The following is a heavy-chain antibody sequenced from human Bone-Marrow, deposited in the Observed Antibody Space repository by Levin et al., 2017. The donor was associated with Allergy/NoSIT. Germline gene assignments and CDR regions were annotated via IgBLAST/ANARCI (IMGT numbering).Heavy chain of an antibody. J-gene: IGHJ4*02. D-gene: IGHD3-22*01. Sequence: KISCKASGGTFNRYGISWVRQAPGQGLEWMGGIIPMFGAPTYAQRFQGGVTITADSSTSTVYMEMSSLRSEDTAIYYCTRTPAMMVEYYFDLWGQGTLLTVSS. CDR2: IIPMFGAP. CDR1: GGTFNRYG. V-gene: IGHV1-69*01. CDR3: TRTPAMMVEYYFDL.